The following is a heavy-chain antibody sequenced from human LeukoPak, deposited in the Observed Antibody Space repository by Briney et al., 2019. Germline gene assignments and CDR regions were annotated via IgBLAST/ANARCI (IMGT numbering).Heavy chain of an antibody. CDR1: GYTFTSYD. CDR2: MNPNSGNT. CDR3: ARGMGYSYGAQYYYYYYGMDV. D-gene: IGHD5-18*01. V-gene: IGHV1-8*01. J-gene: IGHJ6*02. Sequence: ASVKVSCKASGYTFTSYDIHWVRQATGQGLEWMGWMNPNSGNTGYAQKFQGRVTMTRNTSISTAYMELSSLRSEDTAVYYCARGMGYSYGAQYYYYYYGMDVWGQGTTVTVSS.